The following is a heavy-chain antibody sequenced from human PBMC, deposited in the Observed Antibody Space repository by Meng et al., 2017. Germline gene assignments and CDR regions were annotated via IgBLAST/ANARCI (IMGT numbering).Heavy chain of an antibody. CDR1: GGAFSGYY. Sequence: QVQLQQWDAGRLKPSETLSLTCAVYGGAFSGYYWSWIRQPPGKGLEWSGEINHSGSTNYNPSLKSRVTISVDTSKNQFSLKLSSVTAADTAVYYCAERGYSYVNWFDPWGQGTLVTVAS. D-gene: IGHD5-18*01. CDR2: INHSGST. CDR3: AERGYSYVNWFDP. J-gene: IGHJ5*02. V-gene: IGHV4-34*01.